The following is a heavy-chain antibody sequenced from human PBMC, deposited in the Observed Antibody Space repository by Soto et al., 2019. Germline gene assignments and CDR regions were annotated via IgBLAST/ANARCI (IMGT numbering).Heavy chain of an antibody. CDR1: GGSISSGGYS. CDR2: IYHSGST. V-gene: IGHV4-30-2*01. D-gene: IGHD4-17*01. J-gene: IGHJ5*02. Sequence: SSETLSLTCAVSGGSISSGGYSWSWIRQPPGKGLEWIGYIYHSGSTYYNPSLKSRVTISVDRSKNQFSLKLSSVTAADTAVYYCARFYGDYYNWFEPWGQGTLVTVAS. CDR3: ARFYGDYYNWFEP.